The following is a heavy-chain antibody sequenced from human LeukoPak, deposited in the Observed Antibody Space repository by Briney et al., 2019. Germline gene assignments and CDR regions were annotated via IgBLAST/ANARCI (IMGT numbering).Heavy chain of an antibody. CDR1: GYTFTGDY. Sequence: ASVKVSCNASGYTFTGDYIHWVRQAHGQGLELMGWMNTSSGSTKYAQKFQGRVTMTRDTSISTAYMELSRLRSDDTAVYYCARDYFYVTTGYYWFDPWGQGTLVTVSS. J-gene: IGHJ5*02. CDR2: MNTSSGST. V-gene: IGHV1-2*02. CDR3: ARDYFYVTTGYYWFDP. D-gene: IGHD3-9*01.